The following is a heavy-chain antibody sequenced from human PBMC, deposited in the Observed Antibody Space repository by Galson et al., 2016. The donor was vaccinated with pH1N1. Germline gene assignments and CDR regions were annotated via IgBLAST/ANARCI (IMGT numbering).Heavy chain of an antibody. CDR2: VYDGVAT. V-gene: IGHV4-59*01. CDR1: GGSISGYF. CDR3: ARGLWDCTSINCYARTISYFDP. J-gene: IGHJ5*02. D-gene: IGHD2-2*01. Sequence: ETLSLTCTLSGGSISGYFWSWIRQPPGKGLEWIGHVYDGVATDYNTSLKSRVTISIDTSKRQFFLNLTSVTAADTAVYYCARGLWDCTSINCYARTISYFDPWGQGTRVTVSS.